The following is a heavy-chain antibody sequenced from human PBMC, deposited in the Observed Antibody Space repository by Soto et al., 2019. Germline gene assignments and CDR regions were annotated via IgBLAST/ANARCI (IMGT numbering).Heavy chain of an antibody. CDR3: ARMVATIVDY. V-gene: IGHV4-59*01. Sequence: PSETLSLTCTVSGGSISNYYWSWIRHPPGKKLEWIGYIYYSGSTNYNPSLKSRVTISVDTSKNQFSLKLNSVTAADTAVYYCARMVATIVDYWGQGTLVTVPS. CDR2: IYYSGST. J-gene: IGHJ4*02. D-gene: IGHD5-12*01. CDR1: GGSISNYY.